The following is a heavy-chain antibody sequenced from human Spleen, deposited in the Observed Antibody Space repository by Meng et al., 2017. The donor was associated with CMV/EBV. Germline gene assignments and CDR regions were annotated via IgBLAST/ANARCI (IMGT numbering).Heavy chain of an antibody. CDR3: ARDRQYPNNWFDP. CDR2: IIPILGIA. D-gene: IGHD2-2*01. J-gene: IGHJ5*02. Sequence: SVKVSCKASGGTFSSYTISWVRQAPGQGLEWMGRIIPILGIANYAQKFQGRVTITADKSTSTAYMELSSLRSEDTAVHYCARDRQYPNNWFDPWGQGTLVTVSS. CDR1: GGTFSSYT. V-gene: IGHV1-69*04.